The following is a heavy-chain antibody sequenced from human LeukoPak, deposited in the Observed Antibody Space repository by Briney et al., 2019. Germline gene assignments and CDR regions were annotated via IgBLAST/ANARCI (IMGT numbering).Heavy chain of an antibody. D-gene: IGHD1-26*01. V-gene: IGHV3-21*01. CDR2: ISSSSSYI. CDR3: ARGESGSYYVFDY. CDR1: GFTFSSYS. J-gene: IGHJ4*02. Sequence: GGSLRLPCAASGFTFSSYSMNWVRQAPGKGLEWVSSISSSSSYIYYADSVKGRFTISRDNAKNSLYLQMNSLRAEDTAVYYCARGESGSYYVFDYWGQGTLVTVSS.